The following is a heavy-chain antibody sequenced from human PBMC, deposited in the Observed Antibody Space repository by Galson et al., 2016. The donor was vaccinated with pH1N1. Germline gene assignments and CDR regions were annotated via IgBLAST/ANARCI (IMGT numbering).Heavy chain of an antibody. CDR2: ISWNSGSI. Sequence: SLRLSCAASGFTFDDYAMHWVRQAPGKGLEWVSGISWNSGSIGYADSVKGRFTTSRDNAKNSLYLQMNSLRAEDTALYYCAKVTSFLWGAFDIWGQGTMVTVSS. D-gene: IGHD2/OR15-2a*01. J-gene: IGHJ3*02. CDR3: AKVTSFLWGAFDI. CDR1: GFTFDDYA. V-gene: IGHV3-9*01.